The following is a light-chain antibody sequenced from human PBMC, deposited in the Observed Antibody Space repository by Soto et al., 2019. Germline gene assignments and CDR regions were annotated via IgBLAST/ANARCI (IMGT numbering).Light chain of an antibody. V-gene: IGLV1-44*01. CDR1: SSNIGSNT. J-gene: IGLJ2*01. CDR2: SNN. CDR3: AAWDDSLNGPDVV. Sequence: QAVVTQPPSASGTPRQRVTISCSGSSSNIGSNTVNWYQQLPGTAPKLLIYSNNQRPSGVPDRFSGSKSGTSASLAISGLQSEDEADYYCAAWDDSLNGPDVVFGGGTKVTVL.